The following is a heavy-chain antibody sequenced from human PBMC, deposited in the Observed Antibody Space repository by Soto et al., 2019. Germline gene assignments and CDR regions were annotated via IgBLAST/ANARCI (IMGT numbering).Heavy chain of an antibody. J-gene: IGHJ2*01. CDR3: TRDVSSRYFDL. CDR1: GFTFRNYG. Sequence: QVQLVESGGGVVQPGRSLRLSCAASGFTFRNYGMHWVRQAPGKGLEWVAVIWYDGSNTYYADSVKGRLTISRDNSKNTLHLQMNSLRAEDTAVYYCTRDVSSRYFDLWGRGSLVTVFS. CDR2: IWYDGSNT. V-gene: IGHV3-33*01.